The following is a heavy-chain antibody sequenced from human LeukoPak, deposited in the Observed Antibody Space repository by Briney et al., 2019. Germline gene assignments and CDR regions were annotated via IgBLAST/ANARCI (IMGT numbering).Heavy chain of an antibody. D-gene: IGHD3-22*01. CDR3: ARGKYYYDNMY. J-gene: IGHJ4*02. V-gene: IGHV1-2*02. Sequence: GASVKVSCKASGYTFTGYYMHWVRQAPGQGLEWMGWINPNSGGTNYAQEFQGRVTMTRDTSISTAYMELSRLRSDDTAVHYCARGKYYYDNMYWGQGTLVTVSS. CDR1: GYTFTGYY. CDR2: INPNSGGT.